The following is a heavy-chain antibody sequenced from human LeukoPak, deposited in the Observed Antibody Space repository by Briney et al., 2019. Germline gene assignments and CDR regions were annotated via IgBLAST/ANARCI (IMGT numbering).Heavy chain of an antibody. D-gene: IGHD4-11*01. V-gene: IGHV3-9*01. CDR1: GFTFYDYA. CDR2: INWISNTI. J-gene: IGHJ4*02. Sequence: PGGSLRLSCAASGFTFYDYAMHWVRQAPGKGLEWVSGINWISNTIVYADSVKGRFTISRDNAKNSLYLQMSSLRPEDTALYYCTKEHDYSNRHPAAYFDRGGQGPLVTVSS. CDR3: TKEHDYSNRHPAAYFDR.